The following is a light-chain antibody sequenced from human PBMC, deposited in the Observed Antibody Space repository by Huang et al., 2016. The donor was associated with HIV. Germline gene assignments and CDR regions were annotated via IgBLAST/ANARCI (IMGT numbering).Light chain of an antibody. CDR2: GAS. Sequence: DIVLTQSPGTLSLSPGERATLSCRASQSVSSSYLGWYQQKPGQAPMLLIYGASSRASGIPDRFSGSGSGTDFTLTISRLEPEDFAVYYCQHYGSSPFTFGPGTKVDIK. J-gene: IGKJ3*01. CDR1: QSVSSSY. CDR3: QHYGSSPFT. V-gene: IGKV3-20*01.